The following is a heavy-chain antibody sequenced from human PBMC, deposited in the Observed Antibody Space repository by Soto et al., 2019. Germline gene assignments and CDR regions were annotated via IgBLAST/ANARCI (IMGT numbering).Heavy chain of an antibody. J-gene: IGHJ6*02. CDR2: ISYDGSNK. CDR3: AKDMVRGVIRYYYGMDV. V-gene: IGHV3-30*18. D-gene: IGHD3-10*01. CDR1: GFTFSSYG. Sequence: GGSLRLSCAASGFTFSSYGMHWVRQAPGKGLEWVAVISYDGSNKYYADSVKGRFTISRDNSKNTLYLQMNSLRAEDTAVYYCAKDMVRGVIRYYYGMDVWGQGTTVTVSS.